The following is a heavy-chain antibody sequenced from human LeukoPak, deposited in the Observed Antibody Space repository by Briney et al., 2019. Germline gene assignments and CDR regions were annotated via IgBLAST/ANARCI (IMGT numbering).Heavy chain of an antibody. V-gene: IGHV4-34*01. D-gene: IGHD5-24*01. CDR1: GGSFSGYY. CDR2: INQSGST. J-gene: IGHJ6*04. Sequence: SGTLSLTCAVYGGSFSGYYWSWIRQSPGKGLEWIGEINQSGSTNYNPSLKSRVTISVDTSKNQFSLKLSSVTAADTAVYYCARAMAAPYFYYGMDVWGKGTTVTVSS. CDR3: ARAMAAPYFYYGMDV.